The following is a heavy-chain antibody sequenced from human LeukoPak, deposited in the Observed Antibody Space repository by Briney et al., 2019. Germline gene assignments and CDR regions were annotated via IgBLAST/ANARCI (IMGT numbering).Heavy chain of an antibody. V-gene: IGHV4-39*01. CDR3: ARVGVVAVAGTGFDY. CDR1: GGSISSSSYY. J-gene: IGHJ4*02. D-gene: IGHD6-19*01. CDR2: IYYSGST. Sequence: PSETLSLTCTVSGGSISSSSYYWGWIRQPPGKGLEWIGSIYYSGSTYYNPSLKSRVTISVDTSKNQFSLKLSSVTAADTAVYYCARVGVVAVAGTGFDYWGQGTLVTVSS.